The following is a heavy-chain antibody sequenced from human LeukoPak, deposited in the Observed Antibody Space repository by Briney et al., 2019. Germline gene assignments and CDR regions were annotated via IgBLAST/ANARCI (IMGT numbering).Heavy chain of an antibody. CDR2: IYSGGST. J-gene: IGHJ6*02. CDR3: ARDRVFMVRGVIYYYYGMDV. CDR1: GFTFSSYR. V-gene: IGHV3-53*01. D-gene: IGHD3-10*01. Sequence: GGSLRLSCAASGFTFSSYRMNWVRQAPGKGLEWVSVIYSGGSTYYADSVKGRFTISRDNSKNTLYLQMNSLRAEDTAVYYCARDRVFMVRGVIYYYYGMDVWGQGTTVTVSS.